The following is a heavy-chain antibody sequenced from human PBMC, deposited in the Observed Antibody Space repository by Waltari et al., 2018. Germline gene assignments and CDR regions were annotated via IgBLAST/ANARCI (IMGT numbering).Heavy chain of an antibody. D-gene: IGHD1-26*01. V-gene: IGHV3-30*02. CDR3: AIGWELRDYFDY. Sequence: QVQLVESGGGVVQPGGSLRLSCAASGFTFSSYGMHWVRQAPGKGLEGVAFIRYDGSNKYYADSVKGRFTNSRDNSKNTLDRQMNSVRAEDTAVYYCAIGWELRDYFDYWGQGTLVTVSS. J-gene: IGHJ4*02. CDR2: IRYDGSNK. CDR1: GFTFSSYG.